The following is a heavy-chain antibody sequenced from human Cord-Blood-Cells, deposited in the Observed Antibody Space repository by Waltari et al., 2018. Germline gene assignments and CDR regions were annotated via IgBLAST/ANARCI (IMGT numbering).Heavy chain of an antibody. D-gene: IGHD4-17*01. CDR2: INSDGSNT. CDR3: ARSIRLPTVTTYYYYYGMDV. V-gene: IGHV3-74*01. CDR1: GFTFSSYW. Sequence: EVQLVESGGGLVQPGGSLRLSCAASGFTFSSYWMHWVRQDPGKGLVWVSRINSDGSNTSYADSVKGRFTISRDNAKNTLYLQMNSLRAEDTAVYYCARSIRLPTVTTYYYYYGMDVWGQGTTVTVSS. J-gene: IGHJ6*02.